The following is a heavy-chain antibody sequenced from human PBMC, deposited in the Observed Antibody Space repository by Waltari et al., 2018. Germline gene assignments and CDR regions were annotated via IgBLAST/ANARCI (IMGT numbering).Heavy chain of an antibody. D-gene: IGHD3-16*01. J-gene: IGHJ5*02. CDR1: GGTFSSYA. CDR2: IIPIFGTA. Sequence: QVQLVQSGAEVKKPGSSVKVSCKASGGTFSSYAISWVRQAPGQGLEWMGGIIPIFGTANYAQKFQGRVTITADKSTSTAYMELSSLRSEDTAVYYCATVEMATIQYGGIRSDPWGQGTLVTVSS. CDR3: ATVEMATIQYGGIRSDP. V-gene: IGHV1-69*14.